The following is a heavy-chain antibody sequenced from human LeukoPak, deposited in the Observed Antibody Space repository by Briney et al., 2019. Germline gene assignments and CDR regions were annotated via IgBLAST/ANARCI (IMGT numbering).Heavy chain of an antibody. CDR3: ARQVDILTGYDAFDI. Sequence: AGAPLKIFCNGSGYSITSYWIGLVRQMPEKGVEWLWIIYPGDSDTRYSPSFQGQVTISADKSISTAYLQWSSLKASDTAMYYCARQVDILTGYDAFDIWGQGTMATVSS. CDR1: GYSITSYW. V-gene: IGHV5-51*01. J-gene: IGHJ3*02. CDR2: IYPGDSDT. D-gene: IGHD3-9*01.